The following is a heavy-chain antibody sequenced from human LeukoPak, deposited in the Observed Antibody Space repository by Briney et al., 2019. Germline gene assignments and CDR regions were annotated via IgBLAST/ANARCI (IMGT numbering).Heavy chain of an antibody. V-gene: IGHV3-53*01. J-gene: IGHJ4*02. Sequence: GGSLRLSCAASGFTFSSTYMTWVRQAPGKGLEWVSVIYTGGSTYYADSVKGRFTISRDNSKNTLYLQMNSLRAEDTAVYYCARKDSGWYDYWGQGTLVTVSS. CDR1: GFTFSSTY. CDR3: ARKDSGWYDY. CDR2: IYTGGST. D-gene: IGHD6-19*01.